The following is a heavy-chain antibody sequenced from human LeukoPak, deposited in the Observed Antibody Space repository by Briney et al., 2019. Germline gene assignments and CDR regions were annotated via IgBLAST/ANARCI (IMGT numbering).Heavy chain of an antibody. J-gene: IGHJ4*02. CDR3: LRDLNWSLDQ. CDR1: GFTFSNYM. D-gene: IGHD1-20*01. Sequence: HAGGSLRLSCAASGFTFSNYMMHWVRQAPGKGLVWVSRIKSDEITITYADSVKGRFTISRDNAKNTLYLQMNSLRAEDTAVYYCLRDLNWSLDQWGQGTLVTVSS. V-gene: IGHV3-74*01. CDR2: IKSDEITI.